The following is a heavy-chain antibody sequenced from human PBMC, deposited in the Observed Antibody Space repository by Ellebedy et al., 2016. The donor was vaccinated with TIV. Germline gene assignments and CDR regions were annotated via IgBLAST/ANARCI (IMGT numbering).Heavy chain of an antibody. CDR2: IYYSGST. CDR1: GGSISSYY. J-gene: IGHJ6*02. Sequence: MPSETLSLTCTVSGGSISSYYWSWIRQPPGKGLEWIGYIYYSGSTNYNPSLKSRVTISVDTSKNQFSLKLSSVTAADTAVYYCARGVRFLEWDPLIYYSYGMDVWGQGTTVTVSS. D-gene: IGHD3-3*01. CDR3: ARGVRFLEWDPLIYYSYGMDV. V-gene: IGHV4-59*01.